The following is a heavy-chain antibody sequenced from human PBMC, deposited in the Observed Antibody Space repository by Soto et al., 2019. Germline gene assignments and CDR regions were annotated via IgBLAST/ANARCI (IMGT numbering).Heavy chain of an antibody. CDR2: INGDGSTT. J-gene: IGHJ4*02. CDR3: SRVRCGHYGLYHF. Sequence: GGSLRLSCAASGFTFSSYWMHWVRQAPGKGLVWVSRINGDGSTTNYADSVEGRFTISRDNAENTLYLQMNSLRAEDTAVYYCSRVRCGHYGLYHFWGQGSLVLASS. CDR1: GFTFSSYW. D-gene: IGHD4-17*01. V-gene: IGHV3-74*01.